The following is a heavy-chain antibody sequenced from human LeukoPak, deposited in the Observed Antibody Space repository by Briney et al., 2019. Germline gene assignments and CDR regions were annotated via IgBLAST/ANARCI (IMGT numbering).Heavy chain of an antibody. V-gene: IGHV1-8*01. CDR3: ARGTYYDFWSGVYCDY. CDR2: MNPNSGNT. Sequence: ASVKVSCKASGYTFTSYDINWVRQATGQGLEWMGWMNPNSGNTGYAQKFQGRVTMTRNTSISTAYMELSSLRSEDTAVYYCARGTYYDFWSGVYCDYWGQGTLVTVSS. CDR1: GYTFTSYD. J-gene: IGHJ4*02. D-gene: IGHD3-3*01.